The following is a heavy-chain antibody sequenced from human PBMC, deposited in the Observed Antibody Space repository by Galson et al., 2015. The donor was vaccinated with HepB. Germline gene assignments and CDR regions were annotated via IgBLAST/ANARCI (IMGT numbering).Heavy chain of an antibody. CDR1: GFTFSSYA. CDR2: ISYDGSNK. V-gene: IGHV3-30-3*01. J-gene: IGHJ6*02. Sequence: SLRLSCAASGFTFSSYAMHWVRQAPGKGLEWVAVISYDGSNKYYADSVKGRFTISRDNSKNTLYLQMNSLRAEDTAVYYCARDHSGFSWPQINYYYGMDVWGQGTTVTVSS. CDR3: ARDHSGFSWPQINYYYGMDV. D-gene: IGHD3-10*01.